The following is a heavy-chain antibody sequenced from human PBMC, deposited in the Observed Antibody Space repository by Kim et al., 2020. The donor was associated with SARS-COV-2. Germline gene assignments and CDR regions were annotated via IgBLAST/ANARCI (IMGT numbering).Heavy chain of an antibody. CDR3: ARVYNWNTWSFDY. CDR2: INPNSGGT. J-gene: IGHJ4*02. Sequence: ASVKVSCKASGYTFTGYYMHWVRQAPGQGLEWMGWINPNSGGTNYAQKFQGRVTMTRDTSISTAYMELSRLRSDDTAVYYCARVYNWNTWSFDYWGQGTLVTVSS. V-gene: IGHV1-2*02. CDR1: GYTFTGYY. D-gene: IGHD1-20*01.